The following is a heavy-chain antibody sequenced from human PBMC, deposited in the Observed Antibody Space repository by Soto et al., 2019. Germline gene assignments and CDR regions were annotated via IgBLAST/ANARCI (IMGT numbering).Heavy chain of an antibody. Sequence: PSETLSLTCTVSGGSISSGGYYWSWIRQPPGKGLEWIGYIYYSGSTNYNPSLKSRVTISVDTSKNQFSLKLSSVTAADTAVYYCARDSSTPGNFDYWGQGTLVTVSS. V-gene: IGHV4-61*08. CDR2: IYYSGST. D-gene: IGHD6-13*01. CDR1: GGSISSGGYY. CDR3: ARDSSTPGNFDY. J-gene: IGHJ4*02.